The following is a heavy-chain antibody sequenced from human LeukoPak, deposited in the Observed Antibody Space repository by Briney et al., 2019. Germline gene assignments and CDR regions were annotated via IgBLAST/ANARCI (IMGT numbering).Heavy chain of an antibody. Sequence: SQTLSLTCAISGDSVSSNSAAWNWIRQSPSRGLEWLGRTYYRSKWYNDYAVSVKSRITINPDTSKNQFSLQLNSVTPEDTAVYYCARGSRYCHTTTNCYSFDYWGQGTLVTVSS. D-gene: IGHD2-2*01. CDR1: GDSVSSNSAA. V-gene: IGHV6-1*01. J-gene: IGHJ4*02. CDR3: ARGSRYCHTTTNCYSFDY. CDR2: TYYRSKWYN.